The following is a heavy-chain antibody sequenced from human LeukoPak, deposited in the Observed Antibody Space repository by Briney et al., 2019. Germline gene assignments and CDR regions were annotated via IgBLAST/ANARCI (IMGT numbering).Heavy chain of an antibody. CDR3: ASLIWFGEPFDY. V-gene: IGHV1-2*06. D-gene: IGHD3-10*01. CDR1: GYTFTGYY. Sequence: REASVNVSCKASGYTFTGYYMHWVRQAPGQGLEWMGRINPNSGVTNYAHTFQGRFTISRDTSSSTAYMELSRLRADDTAVYYCASLIWFGEPFDYWGQGTLVTVSS. CDR2: INPNSGVT. J-gene: IGHJ4*02.